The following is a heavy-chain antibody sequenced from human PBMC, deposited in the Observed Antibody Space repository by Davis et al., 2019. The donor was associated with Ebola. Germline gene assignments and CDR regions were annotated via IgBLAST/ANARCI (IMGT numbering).Heavy chain of an antibody. CDR2: INPSGGST. Sequence: ASVKVSCKASGYTFTSYYMHWVRQAPGQGLEWMGIINPSGGSTSYAQKFQSRVTMTRDTSTSTVYMELSSLRSEDTAVYYCARDQIVVVVAATPYYYYGMDVWGQGTTVTVSS. J-gene: IGHJ6*02. CDR3: ARDQIVVVVAATPYYYYGMDV. V-gene: IGHV1-46*03. CDR1: GYTFTSYY. D-gene: IGHD2-15*01.